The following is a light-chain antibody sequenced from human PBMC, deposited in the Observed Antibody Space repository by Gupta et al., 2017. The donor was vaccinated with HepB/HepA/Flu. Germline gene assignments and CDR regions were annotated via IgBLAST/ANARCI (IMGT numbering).Light chain of an antibody. CDR3: QQEDSTPYT. CDR2: WAS. V-gene: IGKV4-1*01. Sequence: DIVMTQSPDSLAVSLGERATINCKSSLSVLYSSNNKNYLAWYQQKPGQPPKLLIYWASTRESGVPDRFSGRGSGTDFTLTISSLQAEDVAVYYCQQEDSTPYTFGQRTKLEIK. J-gene: IGKJ2*01. CDR1: LSVLYSSNNKNY.